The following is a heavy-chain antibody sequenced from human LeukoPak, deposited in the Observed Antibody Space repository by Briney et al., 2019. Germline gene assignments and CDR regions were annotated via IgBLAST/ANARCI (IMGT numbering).Heavy chain of an antibody. CDR1: GAPISSYY. J-gene: IGHJ5*02. D-gene: IGHD3-22*01. CDR3: ARHRYYYDSSGYYYQP. CDR2: IYYSGST. V-gene: IGHV4-59*01. Sequence: PSETLSLTCTVSGAPISSYYWSWIRQPPGKGLEWIGYIYYSGSTNYNPSLKSRVTISVDTSKNQFSLRLSSVTAADTAVYYCARHRYYYDSSGYYYQPWGQGTLVTVSS.